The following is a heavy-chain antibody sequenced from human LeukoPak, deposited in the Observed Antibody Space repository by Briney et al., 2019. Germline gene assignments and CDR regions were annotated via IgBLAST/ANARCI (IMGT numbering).Heavy chain of an antibody. J-gene: IGHJ6*02. D-gene: IGHD5-18*01. Sequence: GGSLRLSCTGSGFTFGDHAMSWVRQAPGKGLEWVGFIRSKAYRGTTEYAASVKGRFSISRDDSASIAYLQMNSLKTEDTAVYYCARGPIQLWIHNALDVWGQGTTVTVSS. CDR3: ARGPIQLWIHNALDV. CDR2: IRSKAYRGTT. CDR1: GFTFGDHA. V-gene: IGHV3-49*04.